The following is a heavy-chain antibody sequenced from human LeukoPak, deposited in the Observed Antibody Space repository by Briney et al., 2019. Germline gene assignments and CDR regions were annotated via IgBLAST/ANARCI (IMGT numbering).Heavy chain of an antibody. Sequence: ASVKVSCKASGYTFTSYYMHWVRQAPGQGLEWMGWINTNSGNPTYAQGFTGRFVFSLDTSVNTAYLQIRRLKAEDTAIYYCARGSVVVAGAYYYMDVWGKGTTVTVSS. CDR1: GYTFTSYY. D-gene: IGHD2-15*01. J-gene: IGHJ6*03. CDR3: ARGSVVVAGAYYYMDV. V-gene: IGHV7-4-1*02. CDR2: INTNSGNP.